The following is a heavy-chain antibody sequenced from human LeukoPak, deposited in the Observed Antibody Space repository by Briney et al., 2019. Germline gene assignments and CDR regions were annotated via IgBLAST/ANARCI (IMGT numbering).Heavy chain of an antibody. CDR3: AKVIRAWLGNYFDY. CDR2: ISGSDGRT. CDR1: GFTFSSYA. Sequence: PGGSLRLSCAASGFTFSSYAMNWVRQAPGKGLEWVSGISGSDGRTYYADSVKGRFTISRDNSKNTLYLQMNSLRAEDTAVYYCAKVIRAWLGNYFDYWGQGTLVTVSS. J-gene: IGHJ4*02. V-gene: IGHV3-23*01. D-gene: IGHD6-19*01.